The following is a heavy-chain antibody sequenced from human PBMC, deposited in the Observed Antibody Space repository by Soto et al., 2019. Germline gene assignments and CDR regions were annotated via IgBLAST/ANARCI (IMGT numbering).Heavy chain of an antibody. V-gene: IGHV3-23*01. D-gene: IGHD4-17*01. Sequence: PGGSLRLSCAASGFPFSGYAINWVRQAPGKGLGWVSIISGSGSSTNYADSVKGRFTISRDNSRDTVYLQMNSLRAEDTAVYYCAKPYDGDYDNRLLFDNWGEGTLVTVYS. CDR3: AKPYDGDYDNRLLFDN. CDR1: GFPFSGYA. J-gene: IGHJ4*02. CDR2: ISGSGSST.